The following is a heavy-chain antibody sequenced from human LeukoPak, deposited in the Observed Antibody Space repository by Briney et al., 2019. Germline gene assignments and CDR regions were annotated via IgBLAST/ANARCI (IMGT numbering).Heavy chain of an antibody. J-gene: IGHJ3*02. Sequence: SETLSLTCTVSGGSISSYYWSWIRQPPGKGLEWIGYIYYSGSTNYNPSLKSRVTISVDTSKNQFSLKLSSVTAADTAVYYCARQGIFGVYDAFDIWGQGTMVTVSS. D-gene: IGHD3-3*01. CDR2: IYYSGST. CDR3: ARQGIFGVYDAFDI. V-gene: IGHV4-59*08. CDR1: GGSISSYY.